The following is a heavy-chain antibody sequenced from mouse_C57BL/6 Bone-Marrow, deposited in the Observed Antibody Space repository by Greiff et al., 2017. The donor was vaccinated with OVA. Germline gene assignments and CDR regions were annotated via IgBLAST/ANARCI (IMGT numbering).Heavy chain of an antibody. V-gene: IGHV1-75*01. D-gene: IGHD2-4*01. CDR1: GYTFTDYY. CDR3: ARRDCYWYFDV. Sequence: VKLMESGPELVKPGASVKISCKASGYTFTDYYINWVKQRPGQGLEWIGWIFPGSGSTYYNEKFKGKATLTVDKSSSTAYMLLSSLTSEDSAVSFCARRDCYWYFDVWGTGTTVTVSS. J-gene: IGHJ1*03. CDR2: IFPGSGST.